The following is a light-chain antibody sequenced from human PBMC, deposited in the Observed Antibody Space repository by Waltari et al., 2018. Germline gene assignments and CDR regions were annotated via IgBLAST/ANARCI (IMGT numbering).Light chain of an antibody. CDR3: QSTDDNYNPI. CDR1: SGSIDSSY. J-gene: IGLJ2*01. Sequence: QPQSVSGFPGQTVTLSCTRCSGSIDSSYVHWVQQRPGSAPTIVIYKDDQRPSGVPYRFSASVDSSSKSASLAISGLKSEDEADYYCQSTDDNYNPIFGGGTRLTVL. V-gene: IGLV6-57*03. CDR2: KDD.